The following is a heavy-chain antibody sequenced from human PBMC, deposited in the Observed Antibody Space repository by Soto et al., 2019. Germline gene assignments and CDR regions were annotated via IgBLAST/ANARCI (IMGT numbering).Heavy chain of an antibody. V-gene: IGHV2-5*02. D-gene: IGHD3-9*01. CDR3: AHKGPEDWPLDY. J-gene: IGHJ4*02. CDR1: GFSLSTSGVG. CDR2: IYWDDSK. Sequence: QXTXXXXGPXXXRXTQTLTLTCAFSGFSLSTSGVGVGWIRQPPGKALEWLAVIYWDDSKHYSPSLRSRLTITNDTSKNQVVLTMTNMDPMDTGTYYCAHKGPEDWPLDYWGQGTLVTVSS.